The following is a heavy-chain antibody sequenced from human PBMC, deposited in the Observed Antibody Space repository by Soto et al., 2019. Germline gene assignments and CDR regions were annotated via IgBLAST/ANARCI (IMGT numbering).Heavy chain of an antibody. V-gene: IGHV3-30*03. CDR1: GFTFSSYG. CDR3: PTVGGLSGSYY. J-gene: IGHJ4*02. Sequence: QVQLVESGGGVVQPGRSLRLSCAASGFTFSSYGMHWVRQAPGKGLEWVAIISYDGSNTYYADSVKGRFTISRDNSKNPLYLQINSLRAEDTSVYSCPTVGGLSGSYYWGQGTLVTVSS. D-gene: IGHD1-26*01. CDR2: ISYDGSNT.